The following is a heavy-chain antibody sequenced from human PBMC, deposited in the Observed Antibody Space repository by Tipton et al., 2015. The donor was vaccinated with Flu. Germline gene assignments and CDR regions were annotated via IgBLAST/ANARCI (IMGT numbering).Heavy chain of an antibody. CDR1: GGSISSYY. V-gene: IGHV4-59*08. Sequence: TLSLTCTVSGGSISSYYWSWIRQPPGKGLEWIGYIYYTGSTDYNPSLKSRVTISVDTSKNQFSLKLSSVTAADTAVYYCARRDYSNYVSDPRNLFDPWGQGTLVTVSS. J-gene: IGHJ5*02. D-gene: IGHD4-11*01. CDR3: ARRDYSNYVSDPRNLFDP. CDR2: IYYTGST.